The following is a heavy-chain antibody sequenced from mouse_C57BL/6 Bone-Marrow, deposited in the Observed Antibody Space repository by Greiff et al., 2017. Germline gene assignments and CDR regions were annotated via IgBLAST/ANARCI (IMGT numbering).Heavy chain of an antibody. CDR3: ERLECGGSSGDWYFDV. D-gene: IGHD1-1*01. V-gene: IGHV1-85*01. CDR2: IYPRDGST. Sequence: QVTLKECGPELVKPGASVKLSCKASGYTFTSYDINWVKQRPGQGLEWIGWIYPRDGSTKYNEKFKGKATLTVDTSSSTAYMELHSLTSEDSAVYFCERLECGGSSGDWYFDVWGTGTTVTVS. CDR1: GYTFTSYD. J-gene: IGHJ1*03.